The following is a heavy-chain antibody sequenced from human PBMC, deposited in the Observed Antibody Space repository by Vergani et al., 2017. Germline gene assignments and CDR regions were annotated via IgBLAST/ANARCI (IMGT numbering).Heavy chain of an antibody. J-gene: IGHJ5*02. Sequence: QVQLQQWGAGLLKPSETLSLTCAVYGGSFSGYYWSWIRQPPGKGLEWIGEINHSGSTNYNPSLKSRVTISVDTSKNQFSLKLNSVTAADTAVYYCVRSPGYSSSWYLRNWFDPWGQGTLVTVSS. D-gene: IGHD6-13*01. V-gene: IGHV4-34*01. CDR2: INHSGST. CDR1: GGSFSGYY. CDR3: VRSPGYSSSWYLRNWFDP.